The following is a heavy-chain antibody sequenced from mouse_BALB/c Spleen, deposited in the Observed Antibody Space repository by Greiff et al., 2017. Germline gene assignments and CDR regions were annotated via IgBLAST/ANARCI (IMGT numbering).Heavy chain of an antibody. CDR3: ARETRAGRGIAY. J-gene: IGHJ3*01. CDR1: GYSITSGYY. V-gene: IGHV3-6*02. D-gene: IGHD3-1*01. Sequence: VQLQESGPGLVKPSQSLSLTCSVTGYSITSGYYWNWIRQFPGNKLEWMGYISYDGSNNYNPSLKNRISITRDTSKNQFFLKLNSVTTEDTATYYCARETRAGRGIAYWGQGTLVTVSA. CDR2: ISYDGSN.